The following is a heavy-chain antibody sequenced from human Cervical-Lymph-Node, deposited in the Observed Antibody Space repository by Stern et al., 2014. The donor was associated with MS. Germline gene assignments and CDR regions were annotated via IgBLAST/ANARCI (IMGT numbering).Heavy chain of an antibody. CDR3: ARIRGRGAPFDY. CDR2: IDWDDDK. CDR1: GFSLSTSGMC. Sequence: QVTLKESGPALVKPTQTLTLTCTFSGFSLSTSGMCVSWIRQPPGKALEWLALIDWDDDKYYSTSLKTRLTISKDTSKNQLVLTMTNMDPVDTATYYCARIRGRGAPFDYWGQGTLVTVSS. J-gene: IGHJ4*02. D-gene: IGHD3-16*01. V-gene: IGHV2-70*01.